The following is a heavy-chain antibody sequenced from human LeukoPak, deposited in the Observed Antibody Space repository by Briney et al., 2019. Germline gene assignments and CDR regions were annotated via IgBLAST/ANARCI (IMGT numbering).Heavy chain of an antibody. CDR3: ASLPRYDFWA. J-gene: IGHJ5*02. V-gene: IGHV4-39*01. CDR2: ISYSGAT. Sequence: SETLSLTCTVSGLSISTTNFYWGWVRQPPGKGLEWIGSISYSGATYYNPSLKSRLTVSADTSKKEVSLRLNSVTAADTAVYYCASLPRYDFWAWGQGNLVIVSS. D-gene: IGHD3-3*01. CDR1: GLSISTTNFY.